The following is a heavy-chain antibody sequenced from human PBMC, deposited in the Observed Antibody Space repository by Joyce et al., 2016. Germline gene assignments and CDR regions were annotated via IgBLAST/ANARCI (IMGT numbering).Heavy chain of an antibody. CDR1: GFLFDDFI. CDR3: AKGGDSSGYFLGIDQ. CDR2: ITWDRGTI. J-gene: IGHJ5*02. V-gene: IGHV3-9*01. Sequence: EVQLVESGGGVVHPGRSLRLACAASGFLFDDFIMYWVRQTPGGGLEWVSSITWDRGTIDYGDSVKGRFSVSRDNAKSLLYLQLNDVRPEDTALYFCAKGGDSSGYFLGIDQWGQGAQVTVSS. D-gene: IGHD3-22*01.